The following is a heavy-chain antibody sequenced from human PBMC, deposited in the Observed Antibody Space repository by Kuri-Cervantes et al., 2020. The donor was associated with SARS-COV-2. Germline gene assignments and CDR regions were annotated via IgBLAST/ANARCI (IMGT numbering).Heavy chain of an antibody. CDR3: ARNNWSYVWVWFDP. Sequence: GGSLRLSCSASGFTFSSYAMHWVRQAPGKGLEYVSAISSNGGSTYYADSVKGRFTISRDNAKNSLYLQMNSLRAEDTAVYYCARNNWSYVWVWFDPWGQGTLVTVSS. V-gene: IGHV3-64*04. D-gene: IGHD1-7*01. CDR2: ISSNGGST. J-gene: IGHJ5*02. CDR1: GFTFSSYA.